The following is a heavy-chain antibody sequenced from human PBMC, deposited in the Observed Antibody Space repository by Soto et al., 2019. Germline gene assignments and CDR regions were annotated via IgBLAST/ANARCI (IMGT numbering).Heavy chain of an antibody. Sequence: QVQLVQSGAEVKKPGSSVKVSCKASGGTFSSYAINWVRQAPGQGLEWMGGIIPIFGTADYAQEFQGRVTITADESTSTAYMELSRLRSEDTAVYYCASNGFGETYYYGMDVWGQGTTVTVSS. V-gene: IGHV1-69*12. D-gene: IGHD3-10*01. J-gene: IGHJ6*02. CDR1: GGTFSSYA. CDR2: IIPIFGTA. CDR3: ASNGFGETYYYGMDV.